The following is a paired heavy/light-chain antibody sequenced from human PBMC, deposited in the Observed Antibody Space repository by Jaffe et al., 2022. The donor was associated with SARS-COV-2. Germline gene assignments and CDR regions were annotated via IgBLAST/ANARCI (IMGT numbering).Heavy chain of an antibody. V-gene: IGHV1-3*01. J-gene: IGHJ6*02. D-gene: IGHD6-6*01. CDR2: INAGNGNT. CDR1: GYTFTSYA. Sequence: QVQLVQSGAEVKKPGASVKVSCKASGYTFTSYAMHWVRQAPGQRLEWMGWINAGNGNTKYSQKFQGRVTITRDTSASTAYMELSSLRSEDTAVYYCARVDGAAPTHYYYYGMDVWGQGTTVTVSS. CDR3: ARVDGAAPTHYYYYGMDV.
Light chain of an antibody. V-gene: IGKV2-28*01. CDR2: LGS. Sequence: DIVMTQSPLSLPVTPGEPASISCRSSQSLLHSNGYNYLDWYLQKPGQSPQLLIYLGSNRASGVPDRFSGSGSGTDFTLKISRVEAEDVGVYYCMQALQTLYTFGQGTKLEIK. J-gene: IGKJ2*01. CDR3: MQALQTLYT. CDR1: QSLLHSNGYNY.